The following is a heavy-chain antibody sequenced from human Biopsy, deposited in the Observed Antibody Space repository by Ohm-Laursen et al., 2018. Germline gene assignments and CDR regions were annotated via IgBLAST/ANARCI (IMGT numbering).Heavy chain of an antibody. CDR2: MIPNSGKT. CDR3: ARGYSRRVSVFEASIYWFDT. D-gene: IGHD6-6*01. Sequence: SVKVSCKASGYSFSTYDVNWVRQARGQGLEWMGWMIPNSGKTGYAQRFQGRVTLTMNTSISTAYMELSGLRSEDTAVYFCARGYSRRVSVFEASIYWFDTWGQGTLVTVSS. J-gene: IGHJ5*02. V-gene: IGHV1-8*01. CDR1: GYSFSTYD.